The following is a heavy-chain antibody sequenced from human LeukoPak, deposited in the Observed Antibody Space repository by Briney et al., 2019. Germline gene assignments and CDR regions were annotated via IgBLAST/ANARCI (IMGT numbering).Heavy chain of an antibody. CDR2: ISYDGSNK. D-gene: IGHD1-1*01. CDR3: ARSRRTTYNWSDP. CDR1: GFTFSSYA. Sequence: PGRSLRLSCAASGFTFSSYAMHWVRQAPGKGLEWVAVISYDGSNKYYADSVKGRFTISRDNSKNTLYLQMNSLRAEDTAVYYCARSRRTTYNWSDPWGQGTLVTVSS. J-gene: IGHJ5*02. V-gene: IGHV3-30-3*01.